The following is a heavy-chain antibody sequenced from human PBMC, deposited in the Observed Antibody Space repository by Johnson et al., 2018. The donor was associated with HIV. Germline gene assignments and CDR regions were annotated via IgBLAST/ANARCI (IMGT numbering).Heavy chain of an antibody. J-gene: IGHJ3*02. CDR1: GFTFSSYA. D-gene: IGHD3-16*01. V-gene: IGHV3-30*14. Sequence: QVQLVESGGGVVQPGRSLRLSCAASGFTFSSYAMHWVRQAPGKGLEWVAVIYSDGSTYFADSVKGRFPISGDNSKNTLFLQMNSLRVEDTAVYYCARDYETIWGQGTMVTVSS. CDR2: IYSDGST. CDR3: ARDYETI.